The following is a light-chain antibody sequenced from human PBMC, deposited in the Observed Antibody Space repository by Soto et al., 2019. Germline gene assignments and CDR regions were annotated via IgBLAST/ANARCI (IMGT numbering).Light chain of an antibody. J-gene: IGLJ1*01. CDR3: NSYASGNARV. Sequence: QSSLTQPASVSGSPGQSITISCTGTSSDIGDYDYVSWYQQHPGKAPKLLISEVSNRPSGVSNRFSGSKSGNTASLTISGLQAEDEADYYCNSYASGNARVFGTWTKVTVL. CDR2: EVS. V-gene: IGLV2-14*01. CDR1: SSDIGDYDY.